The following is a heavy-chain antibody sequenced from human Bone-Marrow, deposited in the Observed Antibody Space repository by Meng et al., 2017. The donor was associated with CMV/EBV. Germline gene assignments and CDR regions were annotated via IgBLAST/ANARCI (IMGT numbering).Heavy chain of an antibody. Sequence: ETLSLTCTVSGGSISSYYWSWIRQPPGKGLEWIGYIYYSGSTNYNPSLKSRVTISVDTSKNQFSLKLSSVTAADTAVYYCARDSYYDFWSGYYTPGYYGMDVWGQGTTVTVSS. CDR3: ARDSYYDFWSGYYTPGYYGMDV. CDR1: GGSISSYY. CDR2: IYYSGST. V-gene: IGHV4-59*01. J-gene: IGHJ6*01. D-gene: IGHD3-3*01.